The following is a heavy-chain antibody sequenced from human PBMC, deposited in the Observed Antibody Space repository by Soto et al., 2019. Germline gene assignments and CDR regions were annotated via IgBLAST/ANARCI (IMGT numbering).Heavy chain of an antibody. CDR1: GGTFSSYA. V-gene: IGHV1-69*01. D-gene: IGHD2-21*02. CDR3: AGPRSCRGDCYDDAFDI. J-gene: IGHJ3*02. Sequence: QVQLVQSGAEVKKPGSSVKVSCKASGGTFSSYAISWVRQAPGQGLAWMGWIIPTFGTANYAQKFQGRVTITADESTSTAYMELRSLRSDDTAVYYCAGPRSCRGDCYDDAFDICGQGTMVTVSS. CDR2: IIPTFGTA.